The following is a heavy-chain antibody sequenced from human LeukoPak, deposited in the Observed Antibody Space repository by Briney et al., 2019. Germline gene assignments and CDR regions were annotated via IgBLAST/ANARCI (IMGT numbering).Heavy chain of an antibody. CDR2: ISSSSSTI. Sequence: GGSLRLSCAASGFTVSSNYMSWVRQAPGKGLEWVSYISSSSSTIYYADSEKGRFTISRDNAKNSLYLQMNSLRDEDTAVYYCARDELGVPAARYWGQGTLVTVSS. CDR1: GFTVSSNY. J-gene: IGHJ4*02. D-gene: IGHD2-2*01. V-gene: IGHV3-48*02. CDR3: ARDELGVPAARY.